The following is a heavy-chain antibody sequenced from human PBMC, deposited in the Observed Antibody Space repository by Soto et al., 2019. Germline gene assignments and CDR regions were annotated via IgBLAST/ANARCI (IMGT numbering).Heavy chain of an antibody. CDR3: ATPRSSSWYPYYFDY. CDR2: FDPEDGET. CDR1: GYTLTELS. D-gene: IGHD6-13*01. J-gene: IGHJ4*02. Sequence: ASVKVSCKVSGYTLTELSMHWVRQAPGKGLEWMGGFDPEDGETIYAQKFQGRVTMTEDTSTDTAYMELGSLRSEDTAVYYCATPRSSSWYPYYFDYWGQGTLVTVSS. V-gene: IGHV1-24*01.